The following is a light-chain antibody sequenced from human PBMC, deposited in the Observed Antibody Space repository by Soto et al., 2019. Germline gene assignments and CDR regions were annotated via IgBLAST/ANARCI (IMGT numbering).Light chain of an antibody. CDR1: QSINKF. CDR3: QQSYSSPQT. CDR2: GAS. Sequence: DIQMTQSPSSLSASVGDRVSITCRAGQSINKFLNWYQQKPGKAPKLLIYGASSLQSGVPSRFSGSGSGTDFILTISSLQPEDFATYYCQQSYSSPQTFGQGTKVEIK. V-gene: IGKV1-39*01. J-gene: IGKJ1*01.